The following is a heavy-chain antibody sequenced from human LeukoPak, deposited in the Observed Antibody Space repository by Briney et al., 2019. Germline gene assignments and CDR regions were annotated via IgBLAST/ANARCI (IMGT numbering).Heavy chain of an antibody. CDR1: GGSISSSNW. CDR3: ARGWGYCSGGSCYFDY. CDR2: IYHSGST. V-gene: IGHV4-4*02. Sequence: SGTLSLTCAVSGGSISSSNWWSWVRQPPGKGLEWIGEIYHSGSTNYNPSLKSRVTTSVDKSKNQFSLKLSSVTAADTAVYYCARGWGYCSGGSCYFDYWGQGTLVTVSS. D-gene: IGHD2-15*01. J-gene: IGHJ4*02.